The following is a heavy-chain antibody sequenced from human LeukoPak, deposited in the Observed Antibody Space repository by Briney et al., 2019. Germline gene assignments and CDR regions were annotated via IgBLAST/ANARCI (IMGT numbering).Heavy chain of an antibody. J-gene: IGHJ4*02. V-gene: IGHV5-51*01. Sequence: GESLKISCKGSGYIFTSYWIGWVRQMPGKGVEWMGIIYPGDSDTRYSPSFQGQVTISADKSISTAYLQWSSLKASDTAMYYCARRGYCSGGSCYSFDYWGQGTLVTVSS. CDR2: IYPGDSDT. CDR3: ARRGYCSGGSCYSFDY. CDR1: GYIFTSYW. D-gene: IGHD2-15*01.